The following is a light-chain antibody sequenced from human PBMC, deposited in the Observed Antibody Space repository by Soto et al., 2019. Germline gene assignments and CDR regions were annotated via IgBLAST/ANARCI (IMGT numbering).Light chain of an antibody. J-gene: IGLJ2*01. CDR2: SNN. Sequence: QSVLTQPTSASGTPVQRVTISCSGSSSNIGSNTVNWYQQLPGTAPKLLIYSNNQRPSGVPDRFSGSKSGTSASLAISVLQSEDEADYYCAAWDDRLNGPVFGGGTKLTVL. V-gene: IGLV1-44*01. CDR1: SSNIGSNT. CDR3: AAWDDRLNGPV.